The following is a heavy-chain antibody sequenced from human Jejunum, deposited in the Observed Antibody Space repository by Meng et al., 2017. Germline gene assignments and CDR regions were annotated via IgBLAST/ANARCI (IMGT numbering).Heavy chain of an antibody. CDR2: IAHDESNK. V-gene: IGHV3-30*03. J-gene: IGHJ3*01. CDR3: ARAQRGRALDL. CDR1: GFTFSSHQ. Sequence: GESLKIPWAASGFTFSSHQMHWVRQAPGKGLEWVAVIAHDESNKKYADSVKARFTISRDNSKNTVDLEMNSLRDEDTALYYCARAQRGRALDLWGQGTRVTVSS. D-gene: IGHD3-16*01.